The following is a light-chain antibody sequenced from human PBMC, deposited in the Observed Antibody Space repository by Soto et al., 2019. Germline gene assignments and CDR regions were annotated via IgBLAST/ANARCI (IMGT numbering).Light chain of an antibody. CDR1: QRVSNY. Sequence: GQRVSNYLALYQPIPVQSPMLLIYDASNRATGIPARFSGSGSGTDFTLTISSLEPEDFAVYYCQQRSNWPPITFGQGTRLEIK. CDR3: QQRSNWPPIT. CDR2: DAS. V-gene: IGKV3-11*01. J-gene: IGKJ5*01.